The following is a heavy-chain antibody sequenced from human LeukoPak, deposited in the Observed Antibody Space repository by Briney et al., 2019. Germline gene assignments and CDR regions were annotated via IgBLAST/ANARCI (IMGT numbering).Heavy chain of an antibody. J-gene: IGHJ4*02. CDR2: IYHSGST. CDR3: ARRFSSWYDFDY. CDR1: GDSISSSNW. D-gene: IGHD6-13*01. V-gene: IGHV4-4*02. Sequence: SETLSLTCAVSGDSISSSNWWSWVRQPPGKGLEWIGDIYHSGSTNYNPSLQSRVTISVDKSKNQFSLKLSSVTAADTAVYYCARRFSSWYDFDYWGQGTLVTVSS.